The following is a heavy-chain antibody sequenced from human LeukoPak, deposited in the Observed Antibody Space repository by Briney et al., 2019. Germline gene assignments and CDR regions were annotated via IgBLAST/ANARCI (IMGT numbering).Heavy chain of an antibody. D-gene: IGHD1-26*01. CDR2: INPNSGGT. CDR1: GYTFTGYY. J-gene: IGHJ4*02. V-gene: IGHV1-2*02. CDR3: ARGKVGATQPGSY. Sequence: ASVKVSCKASGYTFTGYYMHWVRQAPGQGLEWMGWINPNSGGTNYAQKFQGRVTMTRDTSISTAYMELSRLRADDTAVYYCARGKVGATQPGSYWGQGTLVTVSS.